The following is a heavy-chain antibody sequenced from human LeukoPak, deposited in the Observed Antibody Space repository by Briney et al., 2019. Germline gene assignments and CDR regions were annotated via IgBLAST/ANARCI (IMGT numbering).Heavy chain of an antibody. J-gene: IGHJ3*02. Sequence: SVKVSCKASGGTFSSYAISWVRQAPGQGLEWMGGIIPIFGTANYAQKFQGRVTITTDESTSTAYMELSSLRSEDTAVYYCARADVYTGNWNAKADAFDIWGQGTMVTVSS. CDR1: GGTFSSYA. CDR3: ARADVYTGNWNAKADAFDI. CDR2: IIPIFGTA. V-gene: IGHV1-69*05. D-gene: IGHD1-20*01.